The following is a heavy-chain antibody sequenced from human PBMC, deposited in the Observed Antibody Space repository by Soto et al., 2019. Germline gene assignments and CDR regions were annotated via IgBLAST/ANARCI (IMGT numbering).Heavy chain of an antibody. CDR1: GGTFSSYA. Sequence: QVQLVQSGAEVKKPGSSVKVSCKASGGTFSSYAISWVRQAPGQGLEWMGGIIPIFGTANYAQKFQGRVTMTADESTSTASIELSSMRSEDTAVYYCASAIYWSSTSCATASLQGMDVWGQGNTVTVSS. J-gene: IGHJ6*02. CDR3: ASAIYWSSTSCATASLQGMDV. D-gene: IGHD2-2*01. CDR2: IIPIFGTA. V-gene: IGHV1-69*01.